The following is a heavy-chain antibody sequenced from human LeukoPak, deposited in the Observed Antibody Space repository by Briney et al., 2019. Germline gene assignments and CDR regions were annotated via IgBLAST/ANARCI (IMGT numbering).Heavy chain of an antibody. J-gene: IGHJ4*02. CDR1: GGSISSLY. CDR3: ARHRAYSSSSPFDY. Sequence: PAETLSLTCSVSGGSISSLYWSWIRQPPGKGLEWIGYIYYTGSTNYNPSLKSRVTMFVDMSKNQFSLRLSSVTAADTAVYYCARHRAYSSSSPFDYWGQGTLVTVSS. V-gene: IGHV4-59*08. CDR2: IYYTGST. D-gene: IGHD6-6*01.